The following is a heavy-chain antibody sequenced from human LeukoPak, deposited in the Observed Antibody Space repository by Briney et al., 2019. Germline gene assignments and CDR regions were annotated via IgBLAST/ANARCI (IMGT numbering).Heavy chain of an antibody. CDR1: GFTFSSYG. D-gene: IGHD3-22*01. CDR3: AKDLGMYYYEGNYFDY. J-gene: IGHJ4*02. Sequence: GGTLRLSCAASGFTFSSYGMSWVRQAPGKGLEWVSAISGSGGSTYYADSVKGRFTISRDNSKNTLYLQMNSLRAEDTAVYYCAKDLGMYYYEGNYFDYWGQGTLVTVSS. CDR2: ISGSGGST. V-gene: IGHV3-23*01.